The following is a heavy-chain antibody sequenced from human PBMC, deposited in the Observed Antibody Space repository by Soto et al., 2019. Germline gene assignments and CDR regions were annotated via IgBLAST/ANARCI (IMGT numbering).Heavy chain of an antibody. CDR3: ASSVANYYYYGMDV. CDR1: GGTFSSYA. Sequence: QVQLVQSGAEVKKPGSSVKVSCKASGGTFSSYAISWVRQAPGQGLEWMGGIIPIFGTANYAQKFQGRGTITADEATSTAYMELRSLRSGDTAVYYCASSVANYYYYGMDVWGQGTTVTVSS. CDR2: IIPIFGTA. J-gene: IGHJ6*02. D-gene: IGHD5-12*01. V-gene: IGHV1-69*12.